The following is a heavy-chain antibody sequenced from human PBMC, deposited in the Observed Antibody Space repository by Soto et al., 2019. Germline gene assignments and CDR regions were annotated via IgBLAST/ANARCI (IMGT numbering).Heavy chain of an antibody. CDR2: IIPLMRTV. CDR1: EGTFASYS. Sequence: QEELVQSGAEVKKPGSSVNVSCRTSEGTFASYSITWLRQAPGQRLEWMGEIIPLMRTVNYAQKFQDRVTTTGDRSTSTVYMALSSLRSDDTAVYYCARDPVDLFGYLDVWGQGTTVNVS. CDR3: ARDPVDLFGYLDV. D-gene: IGHD2-21*01. J-gene: IGHJ6*02. V-gene: IGHV1-69*06.